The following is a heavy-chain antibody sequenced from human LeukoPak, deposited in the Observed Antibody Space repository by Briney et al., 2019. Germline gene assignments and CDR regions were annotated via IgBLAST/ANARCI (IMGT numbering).Heavy chain of an antibody. J-gene: IGHJ4*02. CDR2: ISAYNGNT. Sequence: ASVKVSCKASGYTFTSYGISWVRQAPGQGLEWMGWISAYNGNTNYAQKLQGRVTMTTDTSTSTAYMELRSLRSDDTAVYYCAREGYYYDSSGYSRNFDYWGQGTLVTVSS. CDR3: AREGYYYDSSGYSRNFDY. D-gene: IGHD3-22*01. CDR1: GYTFTSYG. V-gene: IGHV1-18*01.